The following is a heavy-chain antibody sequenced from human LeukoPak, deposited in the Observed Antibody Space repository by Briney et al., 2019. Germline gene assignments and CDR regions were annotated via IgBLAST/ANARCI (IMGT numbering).Heavy chain of an antibody. Sequence: PGGSLRLSCAASGFTFSSYAMXWVRXAPXXXXXXXXXXSGSGGSTYYADSVKGRFTISRDNSKNTLYLQMNSLRAEDTAVYYCAKVAGQWLSLNFDYWGQGTLVTVSS. CDR3: AKVAGQWLSLNFDY. CDR1: GFTFSSYA. V-gene: IGHV3-23*01. CDR2: XSGSGGST. D-gene: IGHD6-19*01. J-gene: IGHJ4*02.